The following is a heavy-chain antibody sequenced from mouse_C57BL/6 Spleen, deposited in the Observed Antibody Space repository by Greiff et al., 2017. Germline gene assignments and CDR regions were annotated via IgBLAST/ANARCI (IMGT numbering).Heavy chain of an antibody. CDR2: INPNNGGT. Sequence: EVQLHQSGPELVKPGASVKISCKASGYTFTDYYMNWVKQSHGKSLEWFGDINPNNGGTSYIQKFKGKATLTVDKTASTAYMGLRRLTSEDSAVYYCSRETTGDPLGYWGQGTTLTVAS. D-gene: IGHD1-1*01. V-gene: IGHV1-26*01. CDR1: GYTFTDYY. J-gene: IGHJ2*01. CDR3: SRETTGDPLGY.